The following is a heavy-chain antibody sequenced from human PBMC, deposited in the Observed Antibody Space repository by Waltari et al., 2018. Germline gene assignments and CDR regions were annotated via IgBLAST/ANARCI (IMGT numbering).Heavy chain of an antibody. D-gene: IGHD2-15*01. CDR3: ARRDRSYVVY. J-gene: IGHJ4*02. Sequence: EVQLVESGGGLVKPGGSLRLSCAASGFTFSSYSINWVRQAPGKGLEWVSSLMRSSSYRYYSDSVKGRLPISRNDAKNSLYLQMNSLRAEDTAVYYCARRDRSYVVYWGQGTLVTVSS. CDR1: GFTFSSYS. CDR2: LMRSSSYR. V-gene: IGHV3-21*01.